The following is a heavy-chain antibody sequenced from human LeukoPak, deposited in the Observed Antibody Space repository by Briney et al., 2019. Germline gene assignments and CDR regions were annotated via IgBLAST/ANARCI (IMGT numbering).Heavy chain of an antibody. CDR2: IYSGGNT. Sequence: GGSLRLSCAASGFTVSSNYMNWVRQAPGKGLEWVSLIYSGGNTHYADSVKGRFTISRDNSQNTLYLQMNSLRPEDTAVYYCARLLYYYDSSIYQRYFDYWGQGTLVTVSS. V-gene: IGHV3-53*01. CDR1: GFTVSSNY. CDR3: ARLLYYYDSSIYQRYFDY. J-gene: IGHJ4*02. D-gene: IGHD3-22*01.